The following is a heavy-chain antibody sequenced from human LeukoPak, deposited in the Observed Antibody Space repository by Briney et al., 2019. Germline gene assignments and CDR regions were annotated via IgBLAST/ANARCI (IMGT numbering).Heavy chain of an antibody. CDR3: ARHRRITMVRGVHNWFDP. V-gene: IGHV5-51*01. Sequence: LGESLKISCKGSGYSFTSYWIGWVRQMPGKGLEWMGIIYPGDSDTRYSPSFQGQVTISADKSISTAYLQWSSLKASDTAMYYCARHRRITMVRGVHNWFDPWGQGTLVTVSS. CDR1: GYSFTSYW. CDR2: IYPGDSDT. D-gene: IGHD3-10*01. J-gene: IGHJ5*02.